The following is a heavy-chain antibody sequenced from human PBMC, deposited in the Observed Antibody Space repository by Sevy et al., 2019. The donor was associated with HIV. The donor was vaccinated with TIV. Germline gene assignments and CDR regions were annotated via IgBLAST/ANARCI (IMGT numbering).Heavy chain of an antibody. CDR3: VRAIGAAGSY. V-gene: IGHV3-7*01. Sequence: GGSLRLSCAASGFTFDTYWMQWVRQAPGKGLEWVANIKEDGSVKYYVESVKGRFTISRDNAKNSVYLQMNSLRAEDAGLYYCVRAIGAAGSYWGLGTLVTVSS. J-gene: IGHJ4*02. CDR2: IKEDGSVK. CDR1: GFTFDTYW. D-gene: IGHD6-13*01.